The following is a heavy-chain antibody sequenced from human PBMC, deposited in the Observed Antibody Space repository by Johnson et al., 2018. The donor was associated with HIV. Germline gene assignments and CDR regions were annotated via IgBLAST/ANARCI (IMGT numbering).Heavy chain of an antibody. Sequence: EVQVVESGGGLVQPGGSLSLSFAASGSTFSNFWMSWVRQAPGKGLEWVANINQDGSEKYYVDSVKGRFTVSRDNAKNSLYLQMSSLRAVDTAIYYCARKGDAFDIWGQGTMVTVSS. V-gene: IGHV3-7*05. CDR1: GSTFSNFW. J-gene: IGHJ3*02. CDR2: INQDGSEK. CDR3: ARKGDAFDI.